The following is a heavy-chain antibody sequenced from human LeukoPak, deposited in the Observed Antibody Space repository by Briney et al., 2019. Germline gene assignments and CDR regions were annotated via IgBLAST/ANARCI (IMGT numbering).Heavy chain of an antibody. CDR2: IKRDGSEK. CDR1: GCTFSSYW. D-gene: IGHD6-6*01. V-gene: IGHV3-7*01. J-gene: IGHJ4*02. CDR3: ASPAKYSDTWYFDY. Sequence: GGSLRLSCAASGCTFSSYWMSWVRQAPGKGLEWVANIKRDGSEKYYLDSVKGRFTISRDNADNSLYLQMNSLRAEDTAVYYCASPAKYSDTWYFDYWGQGTLVTVSS.